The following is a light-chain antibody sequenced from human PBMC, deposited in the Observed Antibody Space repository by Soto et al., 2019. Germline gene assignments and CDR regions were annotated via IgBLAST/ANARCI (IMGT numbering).Light chain of an antibody. CDR1: QGISTW. Sequence: DIQMPQSPSSLSASVGDRVTITCRASQGISTWLAWYQQKPEKAPKTLIFDASTLQSGVPSRFSGSGSGTDFPLTISSVQPEDFATYYCQQDKSYPLTFGGGTKVDIQ. J-gene: IGKJ4*01. V-gene: IGKV1D-16*01. CDR2: DAS. CDR3: QQDKSYPLT.